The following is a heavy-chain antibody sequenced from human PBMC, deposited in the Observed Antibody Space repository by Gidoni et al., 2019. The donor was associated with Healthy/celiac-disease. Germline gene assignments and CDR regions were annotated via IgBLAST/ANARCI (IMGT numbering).Heavy chain of an antibody. V-gene: IGHV4-61*02. CDR3: ARDFIGIPQLYSSGFNWFDP. Sequence: QVQLQESGPGLVKPSQTLSLTCTVPGGSISSGSYSWRWIRQPAGKGLEWIGRIYTSGSTNYNPSIKSRVTISVDTSKNQCSLKLSSVTAADTAVYYCARDFIGIPQLYSSGFNWFDPWGQGTLVTVSS. D-gene: IGHD6-19*01. CDR1: GGSISSGSYS. CDR2: IYTSGST. J-gene: IGHJ5*02.